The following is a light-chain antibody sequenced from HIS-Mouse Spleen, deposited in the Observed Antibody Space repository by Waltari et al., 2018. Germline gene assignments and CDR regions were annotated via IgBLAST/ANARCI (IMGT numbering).Light chain of an antibody. CDR1: NIGSKS. V-gene: IGLV3-21*03. J-gene: IGLJ3*02. CDR3: QVWDSSSDHPV. CDR2: DDS. Sequence: SYVLTQPPSVSVAPGKTARITCGGNNIGSKSVHWYKQKPGQAPGLVVYDDSDRPSGIPERFSGSNSGNTATLTISRVEAGDEADYYCQVWDSSSDHPVFGGGTKLTVL.